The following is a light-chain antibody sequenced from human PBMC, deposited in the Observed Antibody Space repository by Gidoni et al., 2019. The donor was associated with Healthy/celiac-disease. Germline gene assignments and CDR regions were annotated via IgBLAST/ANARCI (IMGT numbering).Light chain of an antibody. CDR3: QQYYSSPCS. V-gene: IGKV4-1*01. CDR2: WAS. CDR1: QSVLYSYNNKSY. J-gene: IGKJ2*04. Sequence: DMVMTQYPDSLAVSLGERATINCKFSQSVLYSYNNKSYLAWYQQKPGQPPKLLIYWASTRESGVPYRFSGSGSGTDFTLTVSSLQAEDVAVYYCQQYYSSPCSFGQGTKLEIK.